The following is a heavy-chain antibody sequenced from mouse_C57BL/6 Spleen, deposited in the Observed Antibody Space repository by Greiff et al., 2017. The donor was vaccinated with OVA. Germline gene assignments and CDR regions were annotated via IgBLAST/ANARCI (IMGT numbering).Heavy chain of an antibody. CDR1: GFNIKDYY. CDR3: ARSGGSSYGYFDY. J-gene: IGHJ2*01. CDR2: IDPEDGET. Sequence: VHVKQSGAELVKPGASVKLSCTASGFNIKDYYMHWVKQRTEQGLEWIGRIDPEDGETKYAPKFQGKATITADTSSNTAYLQLSSLTSEDTAVYYCARSGGSSYGYFDYWGQGTTLTVSS. V-gene: IGHV14-2*01. D-gene: IGHD1-1*01.